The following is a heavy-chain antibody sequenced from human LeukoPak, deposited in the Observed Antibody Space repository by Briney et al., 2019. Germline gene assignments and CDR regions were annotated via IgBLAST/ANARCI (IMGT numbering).Heavy chain of an antibody. Sequence: NHSGSTNYNPSLKSRVTISVDTSKNQFSLKLSSVTAADTAVYYCARGYDYGSGSYEAADYWGQGTLVTVSS. CDR2: NHSGST. CDR3: ARGYDYGSGSYEAADY. V-gene: IGHV4-34*01. J-gene: IGHJ4*02. D-gene: IGHD3-10*01.